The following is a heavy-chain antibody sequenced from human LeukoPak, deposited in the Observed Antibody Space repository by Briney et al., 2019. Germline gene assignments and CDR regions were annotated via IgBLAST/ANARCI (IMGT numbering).Heavy chain of an antibody. V-gene: IGHV4-59*01. D-gene: IGHD3-22*01. CDR1: GGSISSYY. CDR3: ASCEDYYDSIDY. J-gene: IGHJ4*02. CDR2: IYYSGST. Sequence: SETLSLTCTVSGGSISSYYWSWIRQPPGKGLEWIGYIYYSGSTNYNPSLKSRVTISVDTSKNQFSLKLSSVTAADTAVYYCASCEDYYDSIDYWGQGTLVTVSS.